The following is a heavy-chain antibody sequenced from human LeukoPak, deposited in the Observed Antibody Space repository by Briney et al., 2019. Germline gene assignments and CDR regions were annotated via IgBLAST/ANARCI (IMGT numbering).Heavy chain of an antibody. CDR3: AKGASHDTVDWFDP. Sequence: GGSLRLFCTASGFSFSSYPMLWVRQAPGKGLEWVSTLTSSDGAAYYADSVKGRLSISRDNSKDTLYLQMNSLGPEDTAVYYCAKGASHDTVDWFDPWGQGTLVSVSS. CDR1: GFSFSSYP. V-gene: IGHV3-23*01. J-gene: IGHJ5*02. CDR2: LTSSDGAA. D-gene: IGHD5-18*01.